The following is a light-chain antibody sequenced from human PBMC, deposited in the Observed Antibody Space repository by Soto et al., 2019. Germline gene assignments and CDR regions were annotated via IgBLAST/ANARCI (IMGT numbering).Light chain of an antibody. CDR2: GAS. CDR1: QTVSDSY. Sequence: EIVLTQSPGTLSLSPGERATLCCRASQTVSDSYLAWYQQKPGQAPRLLIYGASGRATGIPDRFSGSGSRTDFTLTISRLEAEDFAVYYCQQYGSAPRTFGQGTKVDIK. J-gene: IGKJ1*01. V-gene: IGKV3-20*01. CDR3: QQYGSAPRT.